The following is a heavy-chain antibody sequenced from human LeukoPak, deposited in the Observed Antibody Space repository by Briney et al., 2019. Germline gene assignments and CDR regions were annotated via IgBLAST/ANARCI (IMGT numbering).Heavy chain of an antibody. Sequence: PSETLSLTCTVSGVSISSYYWSWIRQPPGKGLECIGYISYSGSTNYNPSLKSRVTISVDRSKTQFSLKLRSVTAADTAMYYCARHVSGDYAWLDVWGQGTTVTVSS. J-gene: IGHJ6*02. CDR2: ISYSGST. D-gene: IGHD4-17*01. CDR3: ARHVSGDYAWLDV. CDR1: GVSISSYY. V-gene: IGHV4-59*08.